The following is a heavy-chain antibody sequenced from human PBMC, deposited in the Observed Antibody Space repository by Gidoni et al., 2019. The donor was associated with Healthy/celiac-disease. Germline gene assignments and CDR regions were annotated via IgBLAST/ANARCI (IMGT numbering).Heavy chain of an antibody. CDR2: IYYSGST. V-gene: IGHV4-31*03. J-gene: IGHJ4*02. Sequence: QVQLQESRPGLVKPSQTLSLTCTVSGGSISSGAYYWSWIRQHPGKGLEWIGYIYYSGSTYSNPSLKSRVTISVDTSKNQFSLKLSSVTAADTAVYYCARVVLTVVTHYFDYWGQGTLVTVSS. CDR3: ARVVLTVVTHYFDY. D-gene: IGHD2-21*02. CDR1: GGSISSGAYY.